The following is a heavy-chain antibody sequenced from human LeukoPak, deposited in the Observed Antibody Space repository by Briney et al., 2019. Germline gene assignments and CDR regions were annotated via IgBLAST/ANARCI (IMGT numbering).Heavy chain of an antibody. D-gene: IGHD3-16*01. CDR2: IIPILGIA. V-gene: IGHV1-69*02. CDR3: VGPLNTLGGPEYYYYYGMDV. Sequence: ASVKVFCKASGGTFSSYTISWVRQAPGQGLEWMGRIIPILGIANYAQKFEGSVTITADKSTSTAYMELSSLRSEDTGVYYCVGPLNTLGGPEYYYYYGMDVWGQGTTVTVSS. J-gene: IGHJ6*02. CDR1: GGTFSSYT.